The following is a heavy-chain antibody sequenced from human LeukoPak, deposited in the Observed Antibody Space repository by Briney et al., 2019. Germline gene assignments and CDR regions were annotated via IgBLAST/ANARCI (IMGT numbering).Heavy chain of an antibody. Sequence: SQTLSLTCAISGDSVSSNSAAWNWIRQSPSRGLEWLGRTYYRSKWYNDYAVSVKSRITINPDTSKNQFSLQLNSVTPEDTAVYYCARDRVGGPNDSVYYNSSGNFDYWGQGTLVTVSS. CDR1: GDSVSSNSAA. CDR3: ARDRVGGPNDSVYYNSSGNFDY. J-gene: IGHJ4*02. V-gene: IGHV6-1*01. CDR2: TYYRSKWYN. D-gene: IGHD3-22*01.